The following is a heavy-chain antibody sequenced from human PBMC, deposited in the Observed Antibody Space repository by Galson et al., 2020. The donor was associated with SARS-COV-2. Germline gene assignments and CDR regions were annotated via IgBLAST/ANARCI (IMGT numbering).Heavy chain of an antibody. V-gene: IGHV4-59*01. CDR2: IYPSRTT. CDR3: AGCGSYVINWFDP. Sequence: ASETLSLTCTVSGGSISRDYCSWLRQPPAQRLEWIGYIYPSRTTRFNPPLRSRVSMSVDTSKNQFSRMLTYVYAADTAVYYCAGCGSYVINWFDPWGQGALVTVSS. J-gene: IGHJ5*02. CDR1: GGSISRDY. D-gene: IGHD1-26*01.